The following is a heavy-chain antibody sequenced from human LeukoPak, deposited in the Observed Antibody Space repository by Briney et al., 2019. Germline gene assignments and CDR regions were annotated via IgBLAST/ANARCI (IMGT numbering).Heavy chain of an antibody. CDR1: GYSFNTYW. D-gene: IGHD2-2*01. Sequence: GESLKISCRGSGYSFNTYWIGWVRQMPGKGLEWMGIIYPGDSDTRYSPSFQGQVTMSADKSINTAYLQWSSLKPSDTAMYYCARRQGCSSTSCPPDYWGQGTLVTVSS. CDR3: ARRQGCSSTSCPPDY. V-gene: IGHV5-51*01. CDR2: IYPGDSDT. J-gene: IGHJ4*02.